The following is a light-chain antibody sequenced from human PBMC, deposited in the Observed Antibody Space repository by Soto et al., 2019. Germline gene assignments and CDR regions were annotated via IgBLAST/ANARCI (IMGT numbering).Light chain of an antibody. J-gene: IGKJ5*01. CDR3: QHYGSSPIN. CDR2: GAS. CDR1: HSVGSS. Sequence: EIVLTQSPVTLSLSPGERATLFCRASHSVGSSLAWYQQKTGQAPRLLMFGASNRATGIPDRFSGSGSGTDFTLTISRLEPEDFAVYYCQHYGSSPINFGQGTRLEIK. V-gene: IGKV3-20*01.